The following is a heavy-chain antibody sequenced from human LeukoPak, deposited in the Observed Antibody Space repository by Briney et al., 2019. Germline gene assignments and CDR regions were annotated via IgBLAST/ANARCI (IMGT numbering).Heavy chain of an antibody. V-gene: IGHV3-23*01. J-gene: IGHJ6*04. CDR3: AKDRAGGYCSGGSCSRIYYYYGMDV. CDR1: GFTFSSYA. D-gene: IGHD2-15*01. CDR2: ISGSGGST. Sequence: RGSLRLSCAASGFTFSSYAMSWVRQAPGKGLEWVSAISGSGGSTYYADSVKGRFTISRDNSKNTLYLQMNSLRAEDTAVYYCAKDRAGGYCSGGSCSRIYYYYGMDVWGKGTTVTVSS.